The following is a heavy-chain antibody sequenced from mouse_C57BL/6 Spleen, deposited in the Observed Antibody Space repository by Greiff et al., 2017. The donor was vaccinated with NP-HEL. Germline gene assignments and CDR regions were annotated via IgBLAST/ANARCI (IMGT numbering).Heavy chain of an antibody. CDR2: INPSTGGT. CDR3: AFTTAYYAMDY. D-gene: IGHD1-2*01. J-gene: IGHJ4*01. V-gene: IGHV1-42*01. Sequence: VQLQQSGPELVKPGASVKISCKASGYSFTGYYMNWVKQSPEKSLEWIGEINPSTGGTTYNQKFKAKATLTVDKSSSTAYMQLKSLTSEDSAVYYCAFTTAYYAMDYWGQGTSVTVSS. CDR1: GYSFTGYY.